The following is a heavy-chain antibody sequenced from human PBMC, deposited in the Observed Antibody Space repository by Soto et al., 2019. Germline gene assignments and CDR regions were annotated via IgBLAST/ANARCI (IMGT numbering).Heavy chain of an antibody. Sequence: EVQLVESGGGLVQPGGSLRLSCSASGFTFSSYGMHWVRQAPGKGLEYVSGISSSGDNTKYADPVKGRFTISRDNSKNTLILQMNSLRAEDTAFYYCVKGPALYDSSSFDSWGQGTLGTFSS. CDR2: ISSSGDNT. CDR3: VKGPALYDSSSFDS. V-gene: IGHV3-64D*06. D-gene: IGHD3-22*01. J-gene: IGHJ4*02. CDR1: GFTFSSYG.